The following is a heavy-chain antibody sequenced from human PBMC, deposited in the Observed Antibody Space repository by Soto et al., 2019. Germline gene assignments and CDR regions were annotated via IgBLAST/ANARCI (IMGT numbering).Heavy chain of an antibody. CDR1: GYTFTGYY. CDR2: INPNSGGT. CDR3: ARRSAWNYYDY. V-gene: IGHV1-2*02. Sequence: ASVKVSCKASGYTFTGYYMHWVLQAPGQGLEWMGWINPNSGGTNYAQKFQGRVTMTRDTSISTAYMELSRLRSDDAAVYYCARRSAWNYYDYWGQGTLVTVSS. J-gene: IGHJ4*02. D-gene: IGHD1-1*01.